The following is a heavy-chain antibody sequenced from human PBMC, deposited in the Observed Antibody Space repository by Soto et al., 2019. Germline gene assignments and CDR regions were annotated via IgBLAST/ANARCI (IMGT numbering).Heavy chain of an antibody. CDR2: IYHSGST. V-gene: IGHV4-4*02. Sequence: QVQLQESGPGLVKPSGTLSLTCAVSGGSISSSNWWSWVRQPPGKGLEWIGEIYHSGSTNYNPSHTSRVTISVDKSKNQFSLKLSSVTAADTAVYYCARVGYEQWLVRGIDYWGQGTLVTVSS. CDR3: ARVGYEQWLVRGIDY. J-gene: IGHJ4*02. D-gene: IGHD6-19*01. CDR1: GGSISSSNW.